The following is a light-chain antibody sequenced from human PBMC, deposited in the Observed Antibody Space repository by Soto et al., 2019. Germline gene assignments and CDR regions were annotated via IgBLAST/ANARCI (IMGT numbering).Light chain of an antibody. Sequence: QSVLTQPASVSGSPGQSITISCTGTSSDVGGYIYVSWYQQHPGKAPKLMIYEVSNRPSGVSNRFSGSKSGNTASLTISGLQAEVEADYYCSSYSRSSFYVFGTGTKVTVL. CDR3: SSYSRSSFYV. J-gene: IGLJ1*01. CDR1: SSDVGGYIY. CDR2: EVS. V-gene: IGLV2-14*01.